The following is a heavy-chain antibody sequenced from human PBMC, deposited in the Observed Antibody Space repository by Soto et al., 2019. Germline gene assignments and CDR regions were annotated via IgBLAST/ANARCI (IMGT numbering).Heavy chain of an antibody. CDR2: ISGSGGST. CDR3: AKSNGWSGGCFDY. CDR1: GFTFSSYA. V-gene: IGHV3-23*01. D-gene: IGHD6-19*01. Sequence: GGSLRLSCADSGFTFSSYAMSWVRQAPGKGLEWVSAISGSGGSTDYADSVKGRFTISRDNSKNTLYLQMNSLRAEDTAIYYCAKSNGWSGGCFDYWGQGTLVTVSS. J-gene: IGHJ4*03.